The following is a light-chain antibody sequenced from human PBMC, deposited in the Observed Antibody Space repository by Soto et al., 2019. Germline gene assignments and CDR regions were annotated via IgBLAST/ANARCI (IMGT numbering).Light chain of an antibody. CDR1: QGISSH. J-gene: IGKJ1*01. CDR3: QNYNNYSGA. CDR2: AAS. Sequence: QLTQSPASLSASVGESATIPCRASQGISSHLAWYQQKTGQAPKLLIYAASTWHTGIPERLSGGGSGTDFTLTLSSLQPEDFAAYYCQNYNNYSGAFGQGTKVDIK. V-gene: IGKV1-9*01.